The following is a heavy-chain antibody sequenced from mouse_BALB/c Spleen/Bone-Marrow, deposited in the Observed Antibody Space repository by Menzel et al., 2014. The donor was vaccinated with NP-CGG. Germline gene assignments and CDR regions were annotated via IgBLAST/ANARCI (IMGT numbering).Heavy chain of an antibody. D-gene: IGHD1-1*01. V-gene: IGHV5-12-1*01. CDR2: ISSGGGST. J-gene: IGHJ2*01. CDR3: ARGYYYGSSFDY. CDR1: GFAFSSYD. Sequence: EVKLMESGGGLVKPGGSLKLSCAASGFAFSSYDMSWVRQTPEKRLEWVAYISSGGGSTYYPDTVKGRFTISRDNAKNXLYLQMSSLKSEDTAMYYCARGYYYGSSFDYWGQGTTLTVSS.